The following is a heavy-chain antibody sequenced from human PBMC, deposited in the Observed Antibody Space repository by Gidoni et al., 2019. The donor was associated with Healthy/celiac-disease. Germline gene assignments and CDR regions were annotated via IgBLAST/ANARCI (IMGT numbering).Heavy chain of an antibody. D-gene: IGHD2-15*01. CDR3: DKTATGCSGGSGYWKFDY. CDR2: ISPIVGKA. Sequence: QVQLVQSGAAVKQPWSSVKVSCTASGGTFSSYAISWVRQGPGPGLEWMGGISPIVGKANKAKKFQGRVTSTTDKAKSTEYMEQSSMRCEDTAVYDGDKTATGCSGGSGYWKFDYWGQGTLVTVSS. CDR1: GGTFSSYA. V-gene: IGHV1-69*05. J-gene: IGHJ4*02.